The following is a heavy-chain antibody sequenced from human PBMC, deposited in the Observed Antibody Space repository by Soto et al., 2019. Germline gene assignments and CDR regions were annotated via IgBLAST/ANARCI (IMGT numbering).Heavy chain of an antibody. J-gene: IGHJ6*02. CDR3: VKDGSSGWPYFYDMDV. CDR1: GFTFSSYG. V-gene: IGHV3-30*18. Sequence: PGGSLRLSCAASGFTFSSYGMHWVRQAPVKGLEWVAVISYDGRNKYYADAVKGRFTISRDNSKNTLYLQMSSLRAEDTAVYYCVKDGSSGWPYFYDMDVWGQGTTVTVSS. CDR2: ISYDGRNK. D-gene: IGHD6-19*01.